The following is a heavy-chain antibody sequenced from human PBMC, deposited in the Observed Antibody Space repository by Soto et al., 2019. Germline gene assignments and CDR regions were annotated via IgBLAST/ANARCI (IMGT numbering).Heavy chain of an antibody. CDR1: GFTFNSYA. J-gene: IGHJ5*02. V-gene: IGHV3-23*01. CDR3: AKTPLTILPGGFWFDP. CDR2: ISASGDST. Sequence: EVQLLESGGGLVQPGGSLRLSCAASGFTFNSYAMSWVRQAPGKGLEWVSAISASGDSTYYADAVKGRFTISRDNSKNSLYLEMNSRRAEDTALYYCAKTPLTILPGGFWFDPWGQGTLVTVSS. D-gene: IGHD3-3*01.